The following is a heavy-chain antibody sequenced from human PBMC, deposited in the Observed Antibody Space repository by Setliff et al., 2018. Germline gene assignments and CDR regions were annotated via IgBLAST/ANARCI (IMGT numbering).Heavy chain of an antibody. D-gene: IGHD3-22*01. Sequence: AGGSLRLSCADSGFTFSDYSMSWVRQAPGKGLQWVSYISSASRTIHYADSVKGRFSISRENAMNSLYLQMNSLRAEDTAVYYCARLALTGYDSRGYYYALDYYYYMDVWGKGTTVTVSS. CDR2: ISSASRTI. J-gene: IGHJ6*03. V-gene: IGHV3-48*04. CDR1: GFTFSDYS. CDR3: ARLALTGYDSRGYYYALDYYYYMDV.